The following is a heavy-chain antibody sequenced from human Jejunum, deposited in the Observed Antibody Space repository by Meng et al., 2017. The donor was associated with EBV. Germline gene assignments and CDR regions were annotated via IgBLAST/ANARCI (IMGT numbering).Heavy chain of an antibody. J-gene: IGHJ4*02. CDR2: IHHSGST. D-gene: IGHD5-24*01. CDR1: GGSIRTDNW. CDR3: ARDRGVEDY. V-gene: IGHV4-4*02. Sequence: VQVQESGPGLVKPSATLSLTRAVSGGSIRTDNWWSSVRQPPGKGLEYIGEIHHSGSTKYNPSLKSRVTISVDKSNNHFSLKLSSVTAADTAVYYCARDRGVEDYWGQGTLVTVSS.